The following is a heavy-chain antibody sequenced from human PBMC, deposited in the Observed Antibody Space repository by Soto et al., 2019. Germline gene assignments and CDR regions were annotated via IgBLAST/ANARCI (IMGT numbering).Heavy chain of an antibody. V-gene: IGHV4-34*01. D-gene: IGHD6-19*01. CDR1: GGSFSGYY. CDR3: ARGHLTAVARIRKNSVLRGAFDY. J-gene: IGHJ4*02. Sequence: LSETLSLTCAVYGGSFSGYYWSWIRQPPGKGLEWIGEINHSGSTNYNPSLKSRVTISVDTSKNQFSLKLSSVTAADTAVYYCARGHLTAVARIRKNSVLRGAFDYWGQGTLVTASS. CDR2: INHSGST.